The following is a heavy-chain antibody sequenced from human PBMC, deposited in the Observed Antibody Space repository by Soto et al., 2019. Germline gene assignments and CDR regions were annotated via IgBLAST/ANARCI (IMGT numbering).Heavy chain of an antibody. CDR2: INPDSGAT. CDR3: ARGDYGTGGYPFPYFDY. D-gene: IGHD2-8*02. J-gene: IGHJ4*02. CDR1: GYSFTGYY. V-gene: IGHV1-2*02. Sequence: HEHLVQSGAEVKRPGASLKVSCKASGYSFTGYYIHWVRQAPGQGLEWMGWINPDSGATNYAQNFKGRVTLTSETSISTASMDLTSLTSDDTAVYYCARGDYGTGGYPFPYFDYWGQGTLVIVSS.